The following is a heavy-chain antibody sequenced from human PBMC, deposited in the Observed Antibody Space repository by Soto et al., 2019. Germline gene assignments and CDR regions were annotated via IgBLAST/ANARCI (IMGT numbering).Heavy chain of an antibody. D-gene: IGHD3-10*01. CDR1: GDPCINYW. Sequence: FVKIPCKSSGDPCINYWSAWVRKKHGKGLEWMGIIYPGDSDATYSPSFEGQVTFSVDKSITTAYLQWISLKASDTAMYYCARQAHFASGTYYSDYCGQANLVSGSS. CDR3: ARQAHFASGTYYSDY. V-gene: IGHV5-51*01. J-gene: IGHJ4*02. CDR2: IYPGDSDA.